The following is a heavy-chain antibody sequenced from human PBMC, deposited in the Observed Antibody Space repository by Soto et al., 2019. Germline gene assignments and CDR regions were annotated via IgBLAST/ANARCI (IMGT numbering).Heavy chain of an antibody. CDR1: GGSISSGGYF. D-gene: IGHD6-19*01. Sequence: SETLSLTCTVSGGSISSGGYFWSWIRQPPGKGLEWMGYIYYTGSTYYNPSLNRRITMSVDMSKNQFSLRLTSVTAADTALYFCARAEFNSVWFPFDSWGQGAPVNFSS. V-gene: IGHV4-30-2*05. CDR2: IYYTGST. J-gene: IGHJ4*02. CDR3: ARAEFNSVWFPFDS.